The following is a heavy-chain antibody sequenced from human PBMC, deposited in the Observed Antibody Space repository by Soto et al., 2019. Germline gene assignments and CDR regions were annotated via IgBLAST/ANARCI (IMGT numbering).Heavy chain of an antibody. Sequence: GESLRISCKGSGYSFTSYWISWVRQMPGKGLEWMGRIDPSDSYTNYSPSFQGHVTISADKSISTAYLQWSSLKASDTAMYYCAYCGGDCSHDYYYGMDVWGQGTTVTVS. CDR3: AYCGGDCSHDYYYGMDV. V-gene: IGHV5-10-1*01. CDR1: GYSFTSYW. CDR2: IDPSDSYT. J-gene: IGHJ6*02. D-gene: IGHD2-21*02.